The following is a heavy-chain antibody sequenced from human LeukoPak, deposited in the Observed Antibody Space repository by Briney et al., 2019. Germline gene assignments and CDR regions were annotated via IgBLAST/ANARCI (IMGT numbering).Heavy chain of an antibody. CDR2: TNPNSGGT. Sequence: GASVKVSCKASGYTFTGYYMHWVRQAPGQGLAWMGWTNPNSGGTNYAQKFQGTVTITANESTSTAYMELSSLRSEDTAVYYCASRGYSYGYDWFDPWGQGTLVTVSS. CDR3: ASRGYSYGYDWFDP. CDR1: GYTFTGYY. D-gene: IGHD5-18*01. V-gene: IGHV1-2*02. J-gene: IGHJ5*02.